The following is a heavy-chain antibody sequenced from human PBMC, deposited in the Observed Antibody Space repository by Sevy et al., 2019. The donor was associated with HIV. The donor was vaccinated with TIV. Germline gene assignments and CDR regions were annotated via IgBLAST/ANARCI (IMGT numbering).Heavy chain of an antibody. Sequence: SETLSLTCAVYGGSFSGYYWSWIRQPPGKGLEWIGEINHSDSTNYNPCLKSRVTISVDTSKNQFSLKLHSVTAADTAVYYCAREISGVCCTFDYWSQGTLVTVSS. CDR2: INHSDST. CDR3: AREISGVCCTFDY. J-gene: IGHJ4*02. CDR1: GGSFSGYY. V-gene: IGHV4-34*01. D-gene: IGHD2-15*01.